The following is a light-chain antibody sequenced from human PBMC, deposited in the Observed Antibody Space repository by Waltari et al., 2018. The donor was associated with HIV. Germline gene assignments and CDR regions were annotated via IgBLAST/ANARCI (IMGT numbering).Light chain of an antibody. J-gene: IGKJ2*01. CDR2: DAS. CDR3: QQRSRWPPAYT. CDR1: QSVSIY. Sequence: EIVLTQSPATLSLSPGERATLSCRASQSVSIYLAWYQQNPGQAPRLLIYDASNRATAIPARFSGSGSGTDFTLTISSLEPEDFAVYYCQQRSRWPPAYTFGQGTKLEIK. V-gene: IGKV3-11*01.